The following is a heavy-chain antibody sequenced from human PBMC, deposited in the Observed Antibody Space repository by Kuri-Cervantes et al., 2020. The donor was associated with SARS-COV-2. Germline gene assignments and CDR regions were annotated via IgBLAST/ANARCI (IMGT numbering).Heavy chain of an antibody. CDR2: IYASGST. CDR1: GGSISSSNW. CDR3: ATLRHSGSYEHDY. Sequence: GSLRLSCAVSGGSISSSNWWSWVRQPPGKGLEWIGRIYASGSTNYNPSLKSRVTISLDTSKNQFSLKLSSVTAADTAVYYCATLRHSGSYEHDYWGQGTLVTVSS. J-gene: IGHJ4*02. V-gene: IGHV4-4*02. D-gene: IGHD1-26*01.